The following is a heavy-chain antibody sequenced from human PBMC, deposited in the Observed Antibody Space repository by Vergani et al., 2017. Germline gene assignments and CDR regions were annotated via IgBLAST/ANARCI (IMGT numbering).Heavy chain of an antibody. CDR2: IYTSGST. J-gene: IGHJ3*02. D-gene: IGHD1-20*01. CDR1: GGSISSYY. V-gene: IGHV4-4*07. Sequence: QVQLQESGPGLVKPSETLSLTCTVAGGSISSYYWSWIRQPAGKGLEWIGRIYTSGSTNYNPSLKIRVTMSVDTTKNQFSLKLGSVTGADTAVYYCARVLSYNWKPVGAFDIWGQGTMVTVSS. CDR3: ARVLSYNWKPVGAFDI.